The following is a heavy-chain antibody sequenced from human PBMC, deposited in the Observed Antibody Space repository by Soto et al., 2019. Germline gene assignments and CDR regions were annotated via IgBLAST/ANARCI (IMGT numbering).Heavy chain of an antibody. D-gene: IGHD3-10*01. J-gene: IGHJ6*02. CDR1: GFTFSSYS. CDR2: ISSSSSYI. Sequence: GGSLRLSCAASGFTFSSYSMNWVRQAPGKGLEWVSSISSSSSYIYYADSVKGRFTISRDNAKNSLYLQMNSLRAEDTAVYYCARLLWSYTTSLYYYGMDVWGQGTTVTVSS. V-gene: IGHV3-21*01. CDR3: ARLLWSYTTSLYYYGMDV.